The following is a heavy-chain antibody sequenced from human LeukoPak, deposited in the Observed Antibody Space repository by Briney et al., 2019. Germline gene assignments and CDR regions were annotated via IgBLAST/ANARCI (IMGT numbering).Heavy chain of an antibody. V-gene: IGHV3-23*01. Sequence: GGSLRLSCAASGFTFSNFAMSWVRQAPGKGLEWVSVVGGSGGNTYYADSVKGRFTISRDNSKNTLYLQMNSLRAEDTAVYYCAKVPGKSVGYWGQGTLVTVSS. CDR3: AKVPGKSVGY. D-gene: IGHD3-3*01. CDR1: GFTFSNFA. J-gene: IGHJ4*02. CDR2: VGGSGGNT.